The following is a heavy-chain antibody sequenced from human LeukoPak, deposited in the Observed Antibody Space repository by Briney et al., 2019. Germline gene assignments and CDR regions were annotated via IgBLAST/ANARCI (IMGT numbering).Heavy chain of an antibody. J-gene: IGHJ4*02. V-gene: IGHV4-4*07. Sequence: SETLSLTCTVSGGSISSYYWSWLRQPAGKGLEWIGRIYTSGSTNYNASLKSRVSMSVDTSKNEFSRKLSSVAAADTAVFYCARENSGGYREFDYWGQGTWSPSRQ. CDR2: IYTSGST. CDR1: GGSISSYY. D-gene: IGHD1-26*01. CDR3: ARENSGGYREFDY.